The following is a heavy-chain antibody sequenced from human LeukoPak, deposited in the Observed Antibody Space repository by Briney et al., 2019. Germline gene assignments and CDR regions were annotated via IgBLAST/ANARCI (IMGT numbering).Heavy chain of an antibody. J-gene: IGHJ4*01. CDR3: ARGRGGPPFDF. CDR2: ISADGGTT. D-gene: IGHD3-10*01. Sequence: GGSLRLSCVAFGFNFSAYGMHWARQAPGQGLEYISAISADGGTTFHAESVKGRFTISRDNSKNTLYLQMGSLRIDDSALYYCARGRGGPPFDFWGHGILITVSS. CDR1: GFNFSAYG. V-gene: IGHV3-64*02.